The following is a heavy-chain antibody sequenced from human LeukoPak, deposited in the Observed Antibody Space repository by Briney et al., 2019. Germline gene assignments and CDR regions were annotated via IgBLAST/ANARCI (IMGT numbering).Heavy chain of an antibody. D-gene: IGHD2-2*01. CDR1: GYTFTGYY. Sequence: ASVKVSCKASGYTFTGYYMHWVRQAPGQGLEWMGWISPNSGGTNYAQKFQGRVTMTRDTSISTAYMELSRLRSDDTAVYYCASPNCSSTSCLYDAFDIWGQGTMVTVSS. CDR3: ASPNCSSTSCLYDAFDI. J-gene: IGHJ3*02. CDR2: ISPNSGGT. V-gene: IGHV1-2*02.